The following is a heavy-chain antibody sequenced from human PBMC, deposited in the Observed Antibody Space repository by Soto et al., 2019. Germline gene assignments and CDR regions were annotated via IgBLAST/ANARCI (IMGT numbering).Heavy chain of an antibody. D-gene: IGHD2-8*01. CDR3: AREIMPLTNDWYFGL. Sequence: SETLSLTCTVSSAPITKYYWGWVRQAPGRGLEWIGFTHHSGYISYSPSLKSRVTMSVDPSKNQFSLRLSSVTAADTAVYYCAREIMPLTNDWYFGLWGRGTLVTVS. J-gene: IGHJ2*01. CDR1: SAPITKYY. CDR2: THHSGYI. V-gene: IGHV4-59*12.